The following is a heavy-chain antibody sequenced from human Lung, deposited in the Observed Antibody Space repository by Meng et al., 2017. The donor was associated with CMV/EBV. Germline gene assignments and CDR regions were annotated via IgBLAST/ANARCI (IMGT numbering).Heavy chain of an antibody. J-gene: IGHJ4*02. Sequence: GGSXRLSCAASGFPFTNAWMSWVRQAPGKGLEWVARIKSKTDGGTTDYAAPVKGGFAISRDDSKNTLYLQMNSLKTEDTALYYCTTDMHWGQGTLVTVSS. CDR3: TTDMH. CDR1: GFPFTNAW. V-gene: IGHV3-15*01. CDR2: IKSKTDGGTT.